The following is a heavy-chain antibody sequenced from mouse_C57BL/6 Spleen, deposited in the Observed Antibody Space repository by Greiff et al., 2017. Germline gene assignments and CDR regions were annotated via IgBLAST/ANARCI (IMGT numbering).Heavy chain of an antibody. V-gene: IGHV1-62-2*01. J-gene: IGHJ2*01. CDR2: FYPGSGSI. CDR3: ARHEEGLAYFDY. CDR1: GYTFTEYT. D-gene: IGHD3-1*01. Sequence: VKLVESGAELVKPGASVKLSCKASGYTFTEYTIHWVKQRSGQGLEWIGWFYPGSGSIKYNEKFKDKATLTADKSSSTVYMELSRLTSEDSAVYFCARHEEGLAYFDYWGQGTTLTVSS.